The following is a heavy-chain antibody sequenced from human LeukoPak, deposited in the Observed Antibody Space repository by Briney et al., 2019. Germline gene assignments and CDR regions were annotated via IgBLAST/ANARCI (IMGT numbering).Heavy chain of an antibody. J-gene: IGHJ5*02. CDR3: ARDASMNTDHYFDP. V-gene: IGHV4-59*01. CDR1: GGSFSGYY. Sequence: PSETLSLTCAVYGGSFSGYYWSWIRQPPGEGLEWIAYVYHSGSTSYNPSLKSRVTISIDTSKNQFSLKLSSVTAADTAVYYCARDASMNTDHYFDPWGQGTLVTVSS. D-gene: IGHD1-26*01. CDR2: VYHSGST.